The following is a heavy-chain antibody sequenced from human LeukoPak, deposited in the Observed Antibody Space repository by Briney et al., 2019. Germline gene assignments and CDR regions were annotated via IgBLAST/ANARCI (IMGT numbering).Heavy chain of an antibody. Sequence: SETLSLTCAVYGGSFSGYYWSWIRQPPGRGLEWIGEINHSGSTNYNPSLKSRVTISVDTSKNQFSLKLSSVTAADTAVYYCARRPVGATRTWFDPWGQGTLVTVSS. CDR3: ARRPVGATRTWFDP. CDR2: INHSGST. CDR1: GGSFSGYY. D-gene: IGHD1-26*01. J-gene: IGHJ5*02. V-gene: IGHV4-34*01.